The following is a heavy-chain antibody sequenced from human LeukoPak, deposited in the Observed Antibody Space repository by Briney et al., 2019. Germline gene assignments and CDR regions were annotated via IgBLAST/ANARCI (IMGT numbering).Heavy chain of an antibody. CDR1: GGSISSGSYY. Sequence: SQTLSLTCTVSGGSISSGSYYWSWIRQPAGKGLEWIGRIYTSGSTNYNPSLKSRVTISVDTSKSQFSLKLSSVTAADTAVYYCARGVGAYDYWGQGTLVTVSS. D-gene: IGHD1-26*01. J-gene: IGHJ4*02. CDR3: ARGVGAYDY. CDR2: IYTSGST. V-gene: IGHV4-61*02.